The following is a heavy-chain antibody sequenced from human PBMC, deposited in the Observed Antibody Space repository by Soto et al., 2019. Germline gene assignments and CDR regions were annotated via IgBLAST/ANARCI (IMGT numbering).Heavy chain of an antibody. Sequence: EVQLVESGGGLVQPGRSLRLSCTASGFTFGDYMMSWVRQAPGKGLEWVGFIRSKGYGGTIQYAASVQGRFTISGDDSKSIAYLQMNSLKTEDTAVYYCTRDGPGCRGGSRYAAWGQVTLVTVSS. CDR2: IRSKGYGGTI. J-gene: IGHJ5*02. CDR3: TRDGPGCRGGSRYAA. CDR1: GFTFGDYM. D-gene: IGHD2-15*01. V-gene: IGHV3-49*04.